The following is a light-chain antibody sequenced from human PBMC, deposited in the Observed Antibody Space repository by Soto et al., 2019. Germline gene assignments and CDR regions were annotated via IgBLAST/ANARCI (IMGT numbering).Light chain of an antibody. CDR1: QGLIYSDGNTY. V-gene: IGKV2-30*01. CDR2: NVS. J-gene: IGKJ1*01. Sequence: EVVLTQSPLSLPVTLGQPASISCRSSQGLIYSDGNTYLHWFQQRPVQSQRGLIYNVSNRDSGVRDRFSGSGSGTDFTLKISSVEAEDIGIDYCMQNTHGHRTFGQRTKVQ. CDR3: MQNTHGHRT.